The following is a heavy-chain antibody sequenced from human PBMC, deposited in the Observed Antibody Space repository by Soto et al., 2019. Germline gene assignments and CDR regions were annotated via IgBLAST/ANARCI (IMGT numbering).Heavy chain of an antibody. CDR3: AKDGYSYRCPSYFDY. V-gene: IGHV3-23*01. CDR1: GFTFSSYA. J-gene: IGHJ4*02. D-gene: IGHD5-18*01. Sequence: EVQLLDSGGGLVQPGGSLRLSCAASGFTFSSYAMSWVRQAPGKGLEWVSGISGSGGGTYYADSVKGRLTISRDNSKNTLYLQMNSLRAEDTAVYYCAKDGYSYRCPSYFDYWGQGTLVTVSS. CDR2: ISGSGGGT.